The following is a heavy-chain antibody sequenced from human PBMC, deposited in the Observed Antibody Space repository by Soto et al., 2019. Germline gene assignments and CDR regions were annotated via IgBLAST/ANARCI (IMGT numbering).Heavy chain of an antibody. Sequence: QVQLVESGGGVVQPGRSLRLSCAASGFTFSSYGMHWVRQAPGKGLEWVAVIWYDGSNKYYADSVKGRFTISRDNSKNTLYLQMNSLRAEDTAVYYCAREGSSRSDAFDIWGQGTMVTVSS. V-gene: IGHV3-33*01. CDR2: IWYDGSNK. CDR1: GFTFSSYG. J-gene: IGHJ3*02. CDR3: AREGSSRSDAFDI. D-gene: IGHD6-13*01.